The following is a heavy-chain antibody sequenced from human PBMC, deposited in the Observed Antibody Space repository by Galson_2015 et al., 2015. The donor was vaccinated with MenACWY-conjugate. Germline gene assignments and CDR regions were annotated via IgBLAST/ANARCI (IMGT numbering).Heavy chain of an antibody. Sequence: SVKVSCKASGYTSTSYGISWVRQAPGQGLEWMGWISAYDGNTNYVEKFQGRVTMTTDTSTSTTYMEMRSLRSDDTAVYYCARDREGNSGSGSYYNYYAMDAWGQGTTVTVSS. J-gene: IGHJ6*02. CDR3: ARDREGNSGSGSYYNYYAMDA. CDR1: GYTSTSYG. V-gene: IGHV1-18*01. D-gene: IGHD3-10*01. CDR2: ISAYDGNT.